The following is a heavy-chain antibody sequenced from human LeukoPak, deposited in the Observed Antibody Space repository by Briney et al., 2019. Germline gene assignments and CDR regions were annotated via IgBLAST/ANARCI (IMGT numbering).Heavy chain of an antibody. D-gene: IGHD7-27*01. V-gene: IGHV1-3*01. CDR3: ALGIPTTAMIHY. Sequence: ASVKVSCKASGYTFTSYAMHWVRQAPGQRLEWMGWINAGNGNTKYSQRFQGRVTITRDTSASTAYTELSSLRSEDTAVYYCALGIPTTAMIHYWGQGTLVTVSS. CDR2: INAGNGNT. J-gene: IGHJ4*02. CDR1: GYTFTSYA.